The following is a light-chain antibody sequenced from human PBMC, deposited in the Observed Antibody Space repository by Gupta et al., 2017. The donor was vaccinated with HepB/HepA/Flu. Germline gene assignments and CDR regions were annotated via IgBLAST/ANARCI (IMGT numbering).Light chain of an antibody. CDR3: QQRSNWPPALT. Sequence: EIVLTQSPATLSLSPGGRATLSCRASQSVSSYLAWYQQKPGQAPRLLIYDASNRATGIPARFSGSGSGTDFTLTISSLEPEDFAVYYCQQRSNWPPALTFGGRTKVEIK. V-gene: IGKV3-11*01. CDR1: QSVSSY. J-gene: IGKJ4*01. CDR2: DAS.